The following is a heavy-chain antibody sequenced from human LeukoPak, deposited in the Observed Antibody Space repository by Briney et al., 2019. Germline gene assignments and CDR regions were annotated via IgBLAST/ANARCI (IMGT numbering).Heavy chain of an antibody. CDR3: ARDRRIAAAGGNWFDP. J-gene: IGHJ5*02. V-gene: IGHV4-39*07. CDR1: GGSISSSSYY. Sequence: SETLSLTCTVSGGSISSSSYYWGWIRQPPGKGLEWIGSIYYSGSTYYNPSLKSRVTISVDTSKNQFSLKLSSVTAADTAVYYCARDRRIAAAGGNWFDPWGQGTLVTVSS. CDR2: IYYSGST. D-gene: IGHD6-13*01.